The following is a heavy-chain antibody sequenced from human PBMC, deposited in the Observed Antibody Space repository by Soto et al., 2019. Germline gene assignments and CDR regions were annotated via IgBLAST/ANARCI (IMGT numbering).Heavy chain of an antibody. Sequence: QVQLVQSGAEEKKPGASVKVSCKASGYTFTGYAMHWVRQAPGQRLEWMGWINAGTGNTKYSQKFQGRVTITRDTSASTAYMELSRLRSDDTAVDYCARAVAVAADFDYWGQGTLVTVSS. CDR3: ARAVAVAADFDY. V-gene: IGHV1-3*05. CDR2: INAGTGNT. J-gene: IGHJ4*02. D-gene: IGHD6-19*01. CDR1: GYTFTGYA.